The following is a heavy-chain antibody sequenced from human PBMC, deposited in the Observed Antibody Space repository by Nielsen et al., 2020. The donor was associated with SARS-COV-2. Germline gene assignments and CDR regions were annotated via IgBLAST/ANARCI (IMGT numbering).Heavy chain of an antibody. CDR2: VNPSRGSA. D-gene: IGHD6-19*01. Sequence: ASVKVSCKASGYTFTTYYIHWVRQAPGQGLEWMGIVNPSRGSATYVQKFQGRVTMTRDTSISTAYMELSSLRSDDTAVYYCARVRDEQWLVKAYFDYWGQGTLVTVSS. CDR3: ARVRDEQWLVKAYFDY. V-gene: IGHV1-46*01. J-gene: IGHJ4*02. CDR1: GYTFTTYY.